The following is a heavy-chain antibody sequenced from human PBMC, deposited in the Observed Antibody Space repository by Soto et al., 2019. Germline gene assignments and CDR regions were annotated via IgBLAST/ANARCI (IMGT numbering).Heavy chain of an antibody. CDR1: GGTFSSYA. J-gene: IGHJ4*02. Sequence: QVQLVQSGAEVKKPGSSVKVSCKASGGTFSSYAISWVRQAPGQGLEWMGGIIPIFGTANYAQKFQGRVAMTADESTRTAYMELCRLRTEETAVYYCARYNGVGAHNLDYLGQGTLVTVSS. D-gene: IGHD2-8*01. V-gene: IGHV1-69*01. CDR3: ARYNGVGAHNLDY. CDR2: IIPIFGTA.